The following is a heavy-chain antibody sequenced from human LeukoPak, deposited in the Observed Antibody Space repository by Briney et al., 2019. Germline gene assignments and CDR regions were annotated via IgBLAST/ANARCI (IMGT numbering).Heavy chain of an antibody. Sequence: GASVKVSCKASEDTFTYYHIHWVRQAPGQGVEWMGAVYATGGTTINTQNFQGRVTMTRDTSTGTVYMELSSLRFEDTAMYYCETEAPRSYYFDYWGQGILVTVSS. J-gene: IGHJ4*02. V-gene: IGHV1-46*01. CDR2: VYATGGTT. CDR1: EDTFTYYH. CDR3: ETEAPRSYYFDY.